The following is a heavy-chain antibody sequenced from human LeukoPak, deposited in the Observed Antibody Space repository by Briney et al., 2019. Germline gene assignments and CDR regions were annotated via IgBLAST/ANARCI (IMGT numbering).Heavy chain of an antibody. D-gene: IGHD2-21*02. J-gene: IGHJ6*02. CDR1: GFTVSSNY. V-gene: IGHV3-53*01. Sequence: PGGSLRLSCAASGFTVSSNYMSWVRQAPGKGLEWVSVIYSGGSTYHADSVKGRFTISRHNSKNTLYLQMNSLRAEDTAVYYCARGPVVTSTMRYYYYGMDVWGQGTTVTVSS. CDR3: ARGPVVTSTMRYYYYGMDV. CDR2: IYSGGST.